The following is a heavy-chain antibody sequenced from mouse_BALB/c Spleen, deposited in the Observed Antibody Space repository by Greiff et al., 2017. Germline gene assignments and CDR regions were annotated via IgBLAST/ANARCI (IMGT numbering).Heavy chain of an antibody. CDR2: ISSGSSTI. V-gene: IGHV5-17*02. CDR3: ARSSVTGTYYFDY. J-gene: IGHJ2*01. D-gene: IGHD4-1*01. CDR1: GFTFSSFG. Sequence: EVKLQESGGGLVQPGGSRKLSCAASGFTFSSFGMHWVRQAPEKGLEWVAYISSGSSTIYYADTVKGRFTISRDNPKNTLFLQMTSLRSEDTAMYYCARSSVTGTYYFDYWGQGTTLTVSS.